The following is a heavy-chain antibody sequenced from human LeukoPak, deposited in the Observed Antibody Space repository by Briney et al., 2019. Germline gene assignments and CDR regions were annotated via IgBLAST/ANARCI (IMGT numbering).Heavy chain of an antibody. CDR1: GFTFTIYG. CDR3: ARGAGIVGATADAFDI. V-gene: IGHV3-33*08. J-gene: IGHJ3*02. D-gene: IGHD1-26*01. Sequence: GTSLRLSCAASGFTFTIYGMHWVRRAPGKGLEWVAVIWYDGSNKYYADSVKGRFTISRDNSKNTLYLQMNSLRAEDTAVYYCARGAGIVGATADAFDIWGQGTMVTVSS. CDR2: IWYDGSNK.